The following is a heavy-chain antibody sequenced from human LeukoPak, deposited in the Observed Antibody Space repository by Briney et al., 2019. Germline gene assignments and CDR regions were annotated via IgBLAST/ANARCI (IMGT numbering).Heavy chain of an antibody. V-gene: IGHV3-30*03. Sequence: PGGSLRLSCAASGFTFSSYGMHWVRQAPGKGLEWVAVISYDGSNKYYADSVKGRLTISRDNSKNTLYLQMNSLRAEDTAVYYCATGAGDYGYFQHWGQGTLVTVSS. CDR3: ATGAGDYGYFQH. CDR2: ISYDGSNK. J-gene: IGHJ1*01. D-gene: IGHD4-17*01. CDR1: GFTFSSYG.